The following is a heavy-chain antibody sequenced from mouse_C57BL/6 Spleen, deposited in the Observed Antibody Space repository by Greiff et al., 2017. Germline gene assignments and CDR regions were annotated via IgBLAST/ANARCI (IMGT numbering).Heavy chain of an antibody. CDR3: ARLDTSYSFDY. CDR2: ISSGGSYT. J-gene: IGHJ2*01. D-gene: IGHD2-12*01. V-gene: IGHV5-6*01. CDR1: GFTFSSYG. Sequence: DVQLVESGGDLVKPGGSLKLSCAASGFTFSSYGMSWVRQTPDKRLEWVATISSGGSYTYYPDSVKGRFPISRDNAKNILYLQMSSLKSEDTAMYYCARLDTSYSFDYWGQGTTLTVSS.